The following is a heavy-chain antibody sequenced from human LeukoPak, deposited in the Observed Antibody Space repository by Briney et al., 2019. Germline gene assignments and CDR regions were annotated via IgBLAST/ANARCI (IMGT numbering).Heavy chain of an antibody. CDR2: INHSGST. Sequence: SETLSLTCAVYGGSFSGYYWSWLRQPPGKGLEWIGEINHSGSTNYNPSLKSRVTISVDTSKNQFSLMLSPVTAADTAVYYCARGRYGGYFDCWGQGTLVTVSS. D-gene: IGHD4-23*01. CDR1: GGSFSGYY. J-gene: IGHJ4*02. V-gene: IGHV4-34*01. CDR3: ARGRYGGYFDC.